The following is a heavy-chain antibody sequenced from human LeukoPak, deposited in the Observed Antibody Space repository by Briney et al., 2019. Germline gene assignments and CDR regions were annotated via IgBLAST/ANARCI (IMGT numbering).Heavy chain of an antibody. D-gene: IGHD2-15*01. CDR3: TKDRQALCSGGSCYYRLYYFDY. CDR2: ISGSGGST. V-gene: IGHV3-23*01. Sequence: PGGSLRLSCAASGFTFSSYAMSWVRQAPGKGLEWVSAISGSGGSTYYADSVKGRFTISRDNSKNTLYLQMNSLRAEDTAVYYCTKDRQALCSGGSCYYRLYYFDYWGQGTLVTVSS. J-gene: IGHJ4*02. CDR1: GFTFSSYA.